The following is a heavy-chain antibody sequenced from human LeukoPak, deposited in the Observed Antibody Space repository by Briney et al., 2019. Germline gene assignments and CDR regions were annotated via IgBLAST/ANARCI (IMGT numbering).Heavy chain of an antibody. V-gene: IGHV3-33*06. J-gene: IGHJ4*02. D-gene: IGHD5-12*01. CDR1: GFTFSSYG. CDR3: AKEHSGYDLGYFDY. Sequence: PGGSLRLSCAASGFTFSSYGMHWVRQAPGKGLEWVAVIWHDGSNKYYADSVKGRFTISRDNSKNTLYLQMNSLRAEDTAVYYCAKEHSGYDLGYFDYWGQGTLVTVSS. CDR2: IWHDGSNK.